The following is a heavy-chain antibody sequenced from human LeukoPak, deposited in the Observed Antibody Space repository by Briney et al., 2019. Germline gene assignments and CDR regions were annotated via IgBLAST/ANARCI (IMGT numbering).Heavy chain of an antibody. CDR2: INHSGST. V-gene: IGHV4-34*01. CDR1: GVSFSDYY. Sequence: SETLSLTCAVHGVSFSDYYWRWIRQPPGKELEWIGEINHSGSTNYNPSLKSRVTISVDTSKNQFSLKLSSVTAADTAVYYCARTLLWFGEPRFDPWGQGTLVTVSS. J-gene: IGHJ5*02. CDR3: ARTLLWFGEPRFDP. D-gene: IGHD3-10*01.